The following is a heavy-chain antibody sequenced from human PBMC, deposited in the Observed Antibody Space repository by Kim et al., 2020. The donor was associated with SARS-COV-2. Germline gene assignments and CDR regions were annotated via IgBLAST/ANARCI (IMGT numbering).Heavy chain of an antibody. J-gene: IGHJ5*02. CDR1: TGNA. V-gene: IGHV7-4-1*02. D-gene: IGHD5-12*01. CDR3: ARHWWGYDRLGGHNWFNP. CDR2: INTNTGNP. Sequence: TGNALNGVRQAPGQGLEWMGWINTNTGNPTYAQGFTGRFVFSLDTSVSTASLQISSLKAEDTAVYYCARHWWGYDRLGGHNWFNPWGQGTLAT.